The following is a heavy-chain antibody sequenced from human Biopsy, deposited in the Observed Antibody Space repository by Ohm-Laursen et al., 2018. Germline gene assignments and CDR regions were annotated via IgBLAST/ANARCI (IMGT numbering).Heavy chain of an antibody. CDR1: GASVKTSGYF. CDR3: VREQKTGTAEAWYFDL. J-gene: IGHJ2*01. D-gene: IGHD3-9*01. V-gene: IGHV4-31*03. Sequence: SDTLSLTCSVSGASVKTSGYFWAWIRQRPGKGLEWIGYISYNERNHYNLSLTSRLAISFDTSNNRISLQLRSVSVADTAVYYIVREQKTGTAEAWYFDLWGRGSPVTVPS. CDR2: ISYNERN.